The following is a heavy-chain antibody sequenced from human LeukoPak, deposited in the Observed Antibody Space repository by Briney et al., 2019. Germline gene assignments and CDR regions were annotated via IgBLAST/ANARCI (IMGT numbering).Heavy chain of an antibody. CDR3: ARASLDSGSYYDYFDY. CDR1: GFTFSSYS. Sequence: GGSLRLSCAASGFTFSSYSMNWVRQAPGKGLEWVSSISSSSSYIYYADSVKGRFIISRDNAKNSLYLQMNSLRAEDTAVYYCARASLDSGSYYDYFDYWGQGTLVTVSS. CDR2: ISSSSSYI. V-gene: IGHV3-21*01. J-gene: IGHJ4*02. D-gene: IGHD1-26*01.